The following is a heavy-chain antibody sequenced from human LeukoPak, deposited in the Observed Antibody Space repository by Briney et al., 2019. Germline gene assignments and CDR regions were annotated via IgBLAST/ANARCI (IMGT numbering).Heavy chain of an antibody. CDR3: AREIVGGFNPGAY. Sequence: PSGTLSLTCGVSGGSVINTNWWTWVRQPPGKGLEWIGEIHRSGSTNYNPSLQSRVTISIDRSKNQIALELSSVTAADTAVYYCAREIVGGFNPGAYWGQGTLVTVSS. CDR2: IHRSGST. D-gene: IGHD1-14*01. V-gene: IGHV4-4*02. J-gene: IGHJ4*02. CDR1: GGSVINTNW.